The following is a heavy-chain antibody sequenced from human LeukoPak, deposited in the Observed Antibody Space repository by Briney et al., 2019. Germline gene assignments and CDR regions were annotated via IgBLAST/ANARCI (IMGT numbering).Heavy chain of an antibody. CDR1: GFIFSSYW. Sequence: PGGSLRLSCAASGFIFSSYWMHWVRQGPGKGLEWVSAISGSGGSTYYADSVKGRFTISRDNSKNTLYLQMNSLRAEDTAVYYCAKGPTSFDYWGQGTLVTVSS. J-gene: IGHJ4*02. V-gene: IGHV3-23*01. CDR3: AKGPTSFDY. CDR2: ISGSGGST.